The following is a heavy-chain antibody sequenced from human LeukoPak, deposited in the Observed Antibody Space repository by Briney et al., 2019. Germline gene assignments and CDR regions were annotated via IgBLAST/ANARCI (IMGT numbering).Heavy chain of an antibody. CDR2: ISSSGSTI. J-gene: IGHJ4*02. Sequence: PGGSLRLSCAASGFTFSDYYMSWIRQAPGKGLEWVSYISSSGSTIYYADSVKGRFTISRDNAKNSLYLQMNSLRAEDTAVYYCSSGEVRGVTKTEYPPLYFDYWGQGTLVTVSS. D-gene: IGHD3-10*01. CDR1: GFTFSDYY. CDR3: SSGEVRGVTKTEYPPLYFDY. V-gene: IGHV3-11*04.